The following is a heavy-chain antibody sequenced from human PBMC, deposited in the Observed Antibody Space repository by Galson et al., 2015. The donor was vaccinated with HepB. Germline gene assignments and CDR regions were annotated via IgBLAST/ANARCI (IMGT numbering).Heavy chain of an antibody. CDR2: IGSSSYI. V-gene: IGHV3-21*01. CDR1: GFTFSSYS. D-gene: IGHD3-10*01. CDR3: ARDVLGELGAFDI. Sequence: SLRLSCAASGFTFSSYSMNWVRQAPGKGLEWVSSIGSSSYIYYADSVKGRFTISRDNAKNSLYLQMNSLRAEDTAVYYCARDVLGELGAFDIWGQGTMVTVSS. J-gene: IGHJ3*02.